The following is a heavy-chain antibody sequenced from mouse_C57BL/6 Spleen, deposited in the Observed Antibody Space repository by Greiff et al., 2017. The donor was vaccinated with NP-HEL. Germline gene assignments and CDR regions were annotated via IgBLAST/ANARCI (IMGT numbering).Heavy chain of an antibody. CDR1: GFTFSSYA. V-gene: IGHV5-4*01. J-gene: IGHJ1*03. Sequence: EVQRVESGGGLVKPGGSLKLSCAASGFTFSSYAMSWVRQTPEKRLEWVATISDGGSYTYYPDNVKGRFTISRDNAKNNLYLQMSHLKSEDTAMYYCASYYYGSSSLRYFGVWGTGTTVTVSS. CDR2: ISDGGSYT. D-gene: IGHD1-1*01. CDR3: ASYYYGSSSLRYFGV.